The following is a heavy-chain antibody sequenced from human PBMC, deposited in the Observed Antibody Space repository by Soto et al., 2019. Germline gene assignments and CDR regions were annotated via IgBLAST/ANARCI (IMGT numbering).Heavy chain of an antibody. J-gene: IGHJ4*02. CDR2: IYHTGNT. Sequence: PSETLSLTCSVSGGSISNITYFWGWIRQPPGKGLEWIGSIYHTGNTYYNPSLKSRVNISKDTSKNQFSLRLNSVTAADTAMYYCEAIVVLAYLFDYWGQGTLVSVSS. V-gene: IGHV4-39*01. CDR3: EAIVVLAYLFDY. CDR1: GGSISNITYF. D-gene: IGHD3-3*02.